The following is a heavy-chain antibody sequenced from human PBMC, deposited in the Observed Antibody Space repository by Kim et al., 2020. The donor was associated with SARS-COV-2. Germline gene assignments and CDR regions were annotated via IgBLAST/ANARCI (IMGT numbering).Heavy chain of an antibody. J-gene: IGHJ4*02. Sequence: YYADSGKGRFTISRDNAENTVYLQMNNLRPEDTAMYYCARDSEDSGSYLDYWGQGTLVTVSS. CDR3: ARDSEDSGSYLDY. D-gene: IGHD3-10*01. V-gene: IGHV3-30*03.